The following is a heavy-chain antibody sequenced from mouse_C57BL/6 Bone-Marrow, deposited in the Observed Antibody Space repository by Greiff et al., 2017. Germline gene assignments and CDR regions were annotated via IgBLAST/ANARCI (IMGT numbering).Heavy chain of an antibody. J-gene: IGHJ4*01. V-gene: IGHV1-52*01. D-gene: IGHD1-1*01. CDR3: ARKGYYYGSSYRGSYYAMDY. Sequence: QVHVKQPGAELVRPGSSVKLSCKASGYTFTSYWMHWVKQRPIQGLEWIGNIDPSDSETHYNQKFKDKATLTVDQSSSTAYMQLSSLTSEDSAVYYCARKGYYYGSSYRGSYYAMDYWGQGTAVTVSS. CDR2: IDPSDSET. CDR1: GYTFTSYW.